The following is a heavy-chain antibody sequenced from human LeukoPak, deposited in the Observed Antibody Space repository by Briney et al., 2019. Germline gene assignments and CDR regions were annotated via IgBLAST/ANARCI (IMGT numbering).Heavy chain of an antibody. CDR1: DGSISSGGYS. J-gene: IGHJ6*03. V-gene: IGHV4-30-4*07. CDR3: SRAGRGYNYGFVPSEVDYYYYYMDV. D-gene: IGHD5-18*01. Sequence: PSETLSLTCAVSDGSISSGGYSWSWIRQPPGKGLEWIGYIYYSGSTSYNPSLKSRVTISVDTSKNQFSLKLSSVTAADTAVYYCSRAGRGYNYGFVPSEVDYYYYYMDVWGKGITVTVSS. CDR2: IYYSGST.